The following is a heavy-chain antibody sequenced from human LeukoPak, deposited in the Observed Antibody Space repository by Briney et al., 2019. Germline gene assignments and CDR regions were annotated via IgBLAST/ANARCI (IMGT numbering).Heavy chain of an antibody. Sequence: ASVKVSCKASGDTFTSYDLNWVRQATGQGLEWMGWMNPNSGNTGYEQKLQGRVTITRNTSISTAYMELSSLRSEDTAVYYCARVGEVYYYYSMDVWGQGTTVTVSS. D-gene: IGHD2-21*01. V-gene: IGHV1-8*01. CDR1: GDTFTSYD. CDR2: MNPNSGNT. CDR3: ARVGEVYYYYSMDV. J-gene: IGHJ6*02.